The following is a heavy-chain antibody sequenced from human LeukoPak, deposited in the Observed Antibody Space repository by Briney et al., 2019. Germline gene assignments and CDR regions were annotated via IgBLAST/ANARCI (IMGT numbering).Heavy chain of an antibody. D-gene: IGHD2-15*01. CDR3: ARCSTKIYYYYYMDV. Sequence: GESLKISCKGSGYSFTSYWIGWVRQMPGKGLEWMGIIYPSDSDTRYSPSFQGQVTISADKSISTAYLQWSSLKASDTAMYYCARCSTKIYYYYYMDVWGKGTTVTVSS. CDR1: GYSFTSYW. V-gene: IGHV5-51*01. CDR2: IYPSDSDT. J-gene: IGHJ6*03.